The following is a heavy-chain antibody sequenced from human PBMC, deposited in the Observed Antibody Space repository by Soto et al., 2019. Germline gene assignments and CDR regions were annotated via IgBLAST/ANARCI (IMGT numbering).Heavy chain of an antibody. V-gene: IGHV3-30*19. CDR2: TSYDGSDK. J-gene: IGHJ1*01. D-gene: IGHD3-16*01. CDR3: ARWGTTGGLDV. Sequence: QVHLVESGGGVVQPGTSLRVSCVGSGFTFRSYVIHRVRQAPGKGLEWVALTSYDGSDKYYADSVRGRFTISRDNSRNTVDLQMDSLRLEDTALYYCARWGTTGGLDVWGQGTLVSVSS. CDR1: GFTFRSYV.